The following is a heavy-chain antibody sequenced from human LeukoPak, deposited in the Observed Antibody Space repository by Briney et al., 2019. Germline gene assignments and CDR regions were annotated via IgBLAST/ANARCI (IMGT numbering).Heavy chain of an antibody. CDR2: INPSGGST. CDR1: GYTFTSYY. D-gene: IGHD2-2*01. CDR3: ASSYCSSISCHDYYYYGMDV. J-gene: IGHJ6*02. Sequence: ASVKVSCKASGYTFTSYYMHWVRQAPGQGLEWMGIINPSGGSTSYAQKFQGRVTMTRDTSTSTVYMELSSLRSEDTAVYYCASSYCSSISCHDYYYYGMDVWGQGTTVTVSS. V-gene: IGHV1-46*01.